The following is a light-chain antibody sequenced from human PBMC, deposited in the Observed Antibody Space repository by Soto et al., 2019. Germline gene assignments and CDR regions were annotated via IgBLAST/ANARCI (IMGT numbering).Light chain of an antibody. CDR3: QQYVSSLT. CDR2: GAS. J-gene: IGKJ4*01. CDR1: QSVSSSY. V-gene: IGKV3-20*01. Sequence: EIVLTQSPGTLSLSPGERATLSCRASQSVSSSYLAWYQQKPGQAPRLLIYGASSRATGIPDRFSGSGSGPDFTLTISRLEPEDFAVYYCQQYVSSLTFGGGTKVEIK.